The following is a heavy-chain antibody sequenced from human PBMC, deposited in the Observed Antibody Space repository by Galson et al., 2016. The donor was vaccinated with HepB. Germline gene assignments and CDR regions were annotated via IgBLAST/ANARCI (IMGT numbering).Heavy chain of an antibody. Sequence: SLRLSCAASGFTFSSYGMHWVRQAPGKGLEWVAVISYDGSNKYYADSVKGRFTISRDNSKNTLYLQMNSLRAEDTAVYYCAKSGRYYGVDHFDYWGQGTLVTVSP. J-gene: IGHJ4*02. CDR1: GFTFSSYG. CDR2: ISYDGSNK. V-gene: IGHV3-30*18. D-gene: IGHD4-17*01. CDR3: AKSGRYYGVDHFDY.